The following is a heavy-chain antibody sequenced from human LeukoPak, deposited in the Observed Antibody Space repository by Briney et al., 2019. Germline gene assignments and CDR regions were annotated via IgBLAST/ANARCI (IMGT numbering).Heavy chain of an antibody. CDR2: ICSNGGST. D-gene: IGHD6-13*01. J-gene: IGHJ3*02. V-gene: IGHV3-64*01. CDR3: ARVVGSSWPYDAFDI. Sequence: PGGALRLSCAASVFTFSSYAMHSVRQAPGKGLEYVSAICSNGGSTYYANSVKGRFTISRDNSKNTLYLQMGSLRAEDMAVYYCARVVGSSWPYDAFDIWGQGTMVTVSS. CDR1: VFTFSSYA.